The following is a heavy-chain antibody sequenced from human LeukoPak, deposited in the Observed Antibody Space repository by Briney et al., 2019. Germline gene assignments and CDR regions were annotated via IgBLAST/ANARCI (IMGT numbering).Heavy chain of an antibody. D-gene: IGHD3-3*01. CDR3: ARASSNKITIFGVVNRPLDY. CDR2: INPNSGGT. CDR1: GYTFTGYY. J-gene: IGHJ4*02. V-gene: IGHV1-2*06. Sequence: GASVKVSCKASGYTFTGYYMHWVRQAPGQGLEWMGRINPNSGGTNYAQKVQGRITMTRDTSISTAYMELSRLRSDDTAVYYCARASSNKITIFGVVNRPLDYWGQGTLVTVSS.